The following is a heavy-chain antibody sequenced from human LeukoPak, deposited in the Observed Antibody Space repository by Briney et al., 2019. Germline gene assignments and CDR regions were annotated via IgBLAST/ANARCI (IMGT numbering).Heavy chain of an antibody. V-gene: IGHV3-21*01. D-gene: IGHD2-21*02. CDR1: GFTFSSYS. CDR2: ISSSSRYI. Sequence: SGGSLRLSCAASGFTFSSYSMNWVRRAPGKGLEWVSSISSSSRYIYYADSVKGRFTISRDNAKNSLYLQMNSLRAEDTAVYYCAKSFVVVTATHWGQGTVVTVSS. J-gene: IGHJ4*02. CDR3: AKSFVVVTATH.